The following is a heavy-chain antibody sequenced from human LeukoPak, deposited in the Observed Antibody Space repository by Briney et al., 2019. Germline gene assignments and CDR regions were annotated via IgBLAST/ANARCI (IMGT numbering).Heavy chain of an antibody. J-gene: IGHJ4*02. V-gene: IGHV4-38-2*02. CDR2: MYHSGGT. Sequence: SETLSLTCTVAGYSISNGYYWGWIRQPPGKGLEWIVSMYHSGGTYYNPSLKSRVTISVDTSKNQFSLKLSSVTAADTAVYYCARLGYYDSSGYYPLDYWGQGTLVTVSS. CDR1: GYSISNGYY. CDR3: ARLGYYDSSGYYPLDY. D-gene: IGHD3-22*01.